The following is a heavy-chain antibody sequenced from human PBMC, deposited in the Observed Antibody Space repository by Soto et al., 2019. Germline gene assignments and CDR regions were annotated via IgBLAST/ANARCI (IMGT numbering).Heavy chain of an antibody. Sequence: QITLKQSGPTLVKPTQTLTLTCTFSGFSLSTSGVGVGWIRQPPGKALEWLALIYWDDDKRYSPSLKSRLTFSKDTVKDQVVLTMTNMDPVDTATYYCAHIRRYYDSSGYYYLDYWGQGTLVTVSS. CDR1: GFSLSTSGVG. D-gene: IGHD3-22*01. CDR2: IYWDDDK. V-gene: IGHV2-5*02. CDR3: AHIRRYYDSSGYYYLDY. J-gene: IGHJ4*02.